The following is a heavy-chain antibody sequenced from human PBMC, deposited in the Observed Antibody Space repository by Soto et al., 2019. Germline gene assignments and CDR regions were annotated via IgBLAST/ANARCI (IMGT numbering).Heavy chain of an antibody. D-gene: IGHD2-2*01. J-gene: IGHJ6*03. CDR1: GFTFSIYW. CDR2: IRSDGGT. Sequence: EVQLVEAGGGLVQPGGSLRLSCEASGFTFSIYWMEWVRQAPGKGLVWVSRIRSDGGTNYADTVKGRFTVSRDHAKNTLYLQVNSLRAEDAGGDYCAREQKTEVRPAPAFMAVWGKGTTVNVFS. V-gene: IGHV3-74*01. CDR3: AREQKTEVRPAPAFMAV.